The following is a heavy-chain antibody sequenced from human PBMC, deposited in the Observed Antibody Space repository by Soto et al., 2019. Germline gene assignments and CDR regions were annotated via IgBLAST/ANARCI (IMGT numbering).Heavy chain of an antibody. CDR3: AREIILGDAFDI. D-gene: IGHD2-15*01. V-gene: IGHV3-53*01. J-gene: IGHJ3*02. CDR2: IYSGGST. CDR1: GFTVSSNY. Sequence: GGSLRLSCAASGFTVSSNYMSWVRQAPGKGLEWVSVIYSGGSTYYADSVKGRFTISRDNSKNTLYLQMNSLRAEDTAVYYCAREIILGDAFDIWSQGTMVTVSS.